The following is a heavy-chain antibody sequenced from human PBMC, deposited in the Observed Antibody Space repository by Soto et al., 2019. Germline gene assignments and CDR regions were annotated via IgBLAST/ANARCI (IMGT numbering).Heavy chain of an antibody. Sequence: ASVKVSCKXSGYTFTGYYMHWVRQAPGQGLEWMGWINPNSGGTNYAQKFQGRVTMTRDTSISTAYMELSRLRSDDTAVYYCARDLYSNQNYYYYGMDVWGQGTTVTVSS. CDR2: INPNSGGT. CDR1: GYTFTGYY. CDR3: ARDLYSNQNYYYYGMDV. J-gene: IGHJ6*02. D-gene: IGHD4-4*01. V-gene: IGHV1-2*02.